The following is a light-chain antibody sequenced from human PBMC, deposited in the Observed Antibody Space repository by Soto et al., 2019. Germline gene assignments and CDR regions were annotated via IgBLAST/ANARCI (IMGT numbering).Light chain of an antibody. CDR3: QQYYSLPLI. J-gene: IGKJ4*01. CDR2: WAS. V-gene: IGKV4-1*01. Sequence: DIVMTQSPDSLAVSLGERATINCKSSQSVLFRSNNKNYLAWYQQKPGQPPKLLIYWASTRESGVPDRFSGSGSGTDFTLTISSLQAGDVALYYCQQYYSLPLIFGGGTKVDIK. CDR1: QSVLFRSNNKNY.